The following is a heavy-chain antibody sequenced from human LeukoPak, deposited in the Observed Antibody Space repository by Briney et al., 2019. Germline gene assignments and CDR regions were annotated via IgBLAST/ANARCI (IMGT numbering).Heavy chain of an antibody. D-gene: IGHD3-22*01. CDR3: ARDRYSSGWYDS. V-gene: IGHV3-30*02. CDR1: GFTFNYYG. Sequence: GGSLRLSCAASGFTFNYYGMHWVRQAPGKGLEWVAFIRYDGRDKYYADSVKGRFTISRDNSKNTLYLQMNSLRAEDTAVYYCARDRYSSGWYDSWGQGTRVTVSS. CDR2: IRYDGRDK. J-gene: IGHJ5*01.